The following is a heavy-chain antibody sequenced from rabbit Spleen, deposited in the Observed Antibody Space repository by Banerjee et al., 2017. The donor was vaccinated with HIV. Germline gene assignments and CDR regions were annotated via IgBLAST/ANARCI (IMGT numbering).Heavy chain of an antibody. J-gene: IGHJ4*01. CDR2: INTYTGKP. CDR3: ARGVYDDYDTYYFDL. CDR1: GFSFRDRDV. Sequence: QEQLVESGGGLVNPGGSLTLPCKASGFSFRDRDVMGWVRQAPGKGLQWIACINTYTGKPVYATWAKGRFTISRTSSTTVTLQMTSLTAADTATYFCARGVYDDYDTYYFDLWGQGTLVTVS. D-gene: IGHD2-1*01. V-gene: IGHV1S45*01.